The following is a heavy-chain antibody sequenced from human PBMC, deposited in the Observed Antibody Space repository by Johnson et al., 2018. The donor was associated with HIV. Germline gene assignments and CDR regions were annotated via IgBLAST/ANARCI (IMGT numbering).Heavy chain of an antibody. CDR3: AKDRDSSSWGAFDI. J-gene: IGHJ3*02. Sequence: QMQLVESGGGVVQPGRSLRLSCAASGFTFSSYAMHWVRQAPGKGLEWVAVISYDGSNKYYADSVKGRFTVSRANSKNTLYLQINSLRAEETAVYYCAKDRDSSSWGAFDIWGQGTMVTVSS. D-gene: IGHD6-6*01. CDR1: GFTFSSYA. V-gene: IGHV3-30*04. CDR2: ISYDGSNK.